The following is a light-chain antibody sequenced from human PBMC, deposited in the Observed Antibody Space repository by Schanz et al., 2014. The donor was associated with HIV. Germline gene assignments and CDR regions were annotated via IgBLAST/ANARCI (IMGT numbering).Light chain of an antibody. V-gene: IGKV3-20*01. CDR2: GAS. CDR3: QQYDNSPYT. J-gene: IGKJ2*01. Sequence: ETVLTQSPGSLSLSPGERATLSCRASQSLGGSQLAWYQHKPGQAPRLLIYGASNRATGIPDRFSGGGSGTDFTLTISRLEPEDFAVYYCQQYDNSPYTFGQGTRLEIK. CDR1: QSLGGSQ.